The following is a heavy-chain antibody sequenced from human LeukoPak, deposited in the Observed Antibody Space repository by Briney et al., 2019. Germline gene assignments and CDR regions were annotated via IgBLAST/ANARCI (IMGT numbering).Heavy chain of an antibody. CDR3: ARIHSSQTYYYDSSGYYYFDY. CDR2: IYHSGST. V-gene: IGHV4-38-2*01. D-gene: IGHD3-22*01. Sequence: PSETLSLTCAVSGYSISSGYYWGWIRQPPGKGLEWIGRIYHSGSTYYNPSLKSRVTISVDTSKNQFSLKLSSVTAADTAVYYCARIHSSQTYYYDSSGYYYFDYWGQGTLVTVSS. CDR1: GYSISSGYY. J-gene: IGHJ4*02.